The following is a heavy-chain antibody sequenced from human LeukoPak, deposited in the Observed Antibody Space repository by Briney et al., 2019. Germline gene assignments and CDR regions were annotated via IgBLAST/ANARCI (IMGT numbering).Heavy chain of an antibody. V-gene: IGHV3-23*01. Sequence: GGSLRLSCAASAFTFSRDDMAWVRQPPGKRPEWISSISGNGAGTHYIDSVRGRFIISRDNSKNTVYLQMNSLRAEDTAIYYCAREDSSMVLSLDYRGQGTLVTVSS. CDR3: AREDSSMVLSLDY. D-gene: IGHD5-18*01. CDR1: AFTFSRDD. CDR2: ISGNGAGT. J-gene: IGHJ4*02.